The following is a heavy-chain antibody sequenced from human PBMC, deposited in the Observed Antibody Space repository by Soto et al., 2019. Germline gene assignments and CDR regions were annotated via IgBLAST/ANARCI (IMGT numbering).Heavy chain of an antibody. J-gene: IGHJ6*02. CDR2: ISSNGGST. D-gene: IGHD3-9*01. V-gene: IGHV3-64D*09. CDR1: GFTFSSSA. CDR3: VKALYDTYCMDV. Sequence: EVQLVESGGGLVQPGWSLRLSCSASGFTFSSSAMHWVRQAPGKGLEYVSAISSNGGSTYYAESVKGRFTISRANYMTMLYLKIRSLSAEYTAVSYCVKALYDTYCMDVWGQGPTVTVSS.